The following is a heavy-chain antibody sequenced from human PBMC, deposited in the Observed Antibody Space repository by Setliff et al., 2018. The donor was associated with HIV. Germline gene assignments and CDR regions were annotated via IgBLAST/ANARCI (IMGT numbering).Heavy chain of an antibody. CDR3: ARDDWTCSDGTCFPIILDY. CDR1: GFTFSIYA. Sequence: GGSLRLSCAASGFTFSIYAMHWVRQAPGKGLEWVAFISYDGSYEYYADSVKGRFTISRDNSKNTLYLQMNSLRAEDTAVYYCARDDWTCSDGTCFPIILDYWGQGTLVTVSS. D-gene: IGHD2-15*01. CDR2: ISYDGSYE. J-gene: IGHJ4*02. V-gene: IGHV3-30*04.